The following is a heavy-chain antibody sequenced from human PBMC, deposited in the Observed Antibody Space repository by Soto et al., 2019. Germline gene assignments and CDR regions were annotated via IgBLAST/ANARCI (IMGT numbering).Heavy chain of an antibody. D-gene: IGHD4-17*01. CDR3: AKGAARGDYVPYF. CDR2: IRSDGTTI. V-gene: IGHV3-48*02. J-gene: IGHJ4*02. Sequence: PGGSLRLSCAASRFTFSDNPMNWVRLAPGKGLEWVSHIRSDGTTIYYADSVKGRFTISRDNAKNSLYLHMNSLRDEDTAIYYCAKGAARGDYVPYFWGQGTLVNVSS. CDR1: RFTFSDNP.